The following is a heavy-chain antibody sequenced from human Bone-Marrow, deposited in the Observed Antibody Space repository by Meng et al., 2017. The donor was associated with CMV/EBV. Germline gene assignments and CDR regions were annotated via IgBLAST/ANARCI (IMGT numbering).Heavy chain of an antibody. Sequence: GESLKISCAASGFTFSSYWMHWVRQAPGKGLEWVSVIYSGGSTYYADSVKGRFTISRDNSKNTLYLQMNSLRAEDTAVYYCARVWLGRYFDLWGRGTLVTVSS. V-gene: IGHV3-53*01. J-gene: IGHJ2*01. CDR1: GFTFSSYW. CDR2: IYSGGST. CDR3: ARVWLGRYFDL. D-gene: IGHD3-22*01.